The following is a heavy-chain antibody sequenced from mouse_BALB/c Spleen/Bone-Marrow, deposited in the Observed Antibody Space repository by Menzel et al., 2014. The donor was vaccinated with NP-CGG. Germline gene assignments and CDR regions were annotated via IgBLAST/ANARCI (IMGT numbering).Heavy chain of an antibody. V-gene: IGHV14-3*02. Sequence: VQLQQSGAELVKPGASVKLSCTASGFNIKDTYMHWVKQRPEQGLEWIGRIDPANGNTKYDPKFQGKATITADTSSNTAYLQLSSLTSEDTAVYYCANLTTVVDAMDYWGQGTSVTVSS. CDR3: ANLTTVVDAMDY. D-gene: IGHD1-1*01. CDR1: GFNIKDTY. CDR2: IDPANGNT. J-gene: IGHJ4*01.